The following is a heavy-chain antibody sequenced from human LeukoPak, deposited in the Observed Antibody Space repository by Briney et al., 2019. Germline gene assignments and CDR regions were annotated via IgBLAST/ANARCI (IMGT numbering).Heavy chain of an antibody. V-gene: IGHV3-7*01. D-gene: IGHD3-10*01. J-gene: IGHJ6*02. CDR3: ARDYGFGELYYYYGMDV. CDR2: IKQDGSEK. CDR1: GFTFSSYW. Sequence: PGGSLRLSCAASGFTFSSYWMSWVRQAPGKGLEWVANIKQDGSEKYYVDSVKGRFTISRDNAKNSLYLQMNSLRAEDTAVYYCARDYGFGELYYYYGMDVWGQGTTVTVSS.